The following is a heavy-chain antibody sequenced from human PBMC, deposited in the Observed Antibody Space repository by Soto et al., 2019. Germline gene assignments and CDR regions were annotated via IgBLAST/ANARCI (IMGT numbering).Heavy chain of an antibody. V-gene: IGHV1-18*01. D-gene: IGHD6-13*01. J-gene: IGHJ4*02. CDR2: ISAYNGNT. CDR1: GYTFTSYG. Sequence: ASVKVSCKASGYTFTSYGISWVRQAPGQGLEWMGWISAYNGNTNYAQKLQGSVTMTTDTSTSTAYMELRSMGSDDTVVYYCARMEDRSSSSHFDYWGQGTLVTVSS. CDR3: ARMEDRSSSSHFDY.